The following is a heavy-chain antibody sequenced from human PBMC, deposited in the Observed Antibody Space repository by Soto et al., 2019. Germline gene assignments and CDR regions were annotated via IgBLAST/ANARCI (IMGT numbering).Heavy chain of an antibody. CDR3: ARDGVRYGDYVQFDY. CDR2: IWYDGSNK. D-gene: IGHD4-17*01. Sequence: QVQLVESGGGVVQPGRSLRLSCAASGFTFSSYGMHWVRQAPGKGLEWVAVIWYDGSNKYYADSVKGRFTISRDNSKNTLDLQMNSLRAEDTAVYYCARDGVRYGDYVQFDYWGQGTLVTVSS. J-gene: IGHJ4*02. V-gene: IGHV3-33*01. CDR1: GFTFSSYG.